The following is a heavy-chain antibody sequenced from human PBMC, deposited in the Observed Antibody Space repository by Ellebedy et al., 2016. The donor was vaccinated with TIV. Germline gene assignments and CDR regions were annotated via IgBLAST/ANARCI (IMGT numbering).Heavy chain of an antibody. V-gene: IGHV4-39*01. CDR1: GGSLISSSYY. D-gene: IGHD5/OR15-5a*01. CDR3: ARHEHVYEHWFDP. J-gene: IGHJ5*02. CDR2: IYNGGST. Sequence: MPSETLSLTCTVSGGSLISSSYYWGWVRQAPGKGLEWIGTIYNGGSTYNNPSLRSRLTMSVDTSTNQFSLTLGSVTAADTAIYYCARHEHVYEHWFDPWGQGLLVTVSS.